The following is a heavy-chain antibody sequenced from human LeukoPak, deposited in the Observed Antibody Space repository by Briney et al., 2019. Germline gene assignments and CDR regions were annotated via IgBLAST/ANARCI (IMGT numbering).Heavy chain of an antibody. Sequence: SETLSLTCTVSGGSISSYYWSWIRQPAGKGLEWIGRIYTSGSTNYNPSLKSRVTMSVDTSKNQFSLKLSSVTAADTAVYYCARDPDSGCSSTSCSYMDVWGKGTTVTVSS. CDR2: IYTSGST. CDR3: ARDPDSGCSSTSCSYMDV. J-gene: IGHJ6*03. D-gene: IGHD2-2*01. V-gene: IGHV4-4*07. CDR1: GGSISSYY.